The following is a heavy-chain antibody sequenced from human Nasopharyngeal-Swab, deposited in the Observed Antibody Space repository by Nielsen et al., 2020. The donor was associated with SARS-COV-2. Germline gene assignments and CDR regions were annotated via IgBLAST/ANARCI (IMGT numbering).Heavy chain of an antibody. CDR3: ARSFEGSSGYYYDYFDY. D-gene: IGHD3-22*01. Sequence: GESLKISCAASGFTFSDYYMSWIRQAPGKGLEWVSYISSSGSTIYYADSVKGRFTISRANAKNSLYLQMNSLSAEDTAVYYCARSFEGSSGYYYDYFDYWGQGTLVTVSS. V-gene: IGHV3-11*04. CDR2: ISSSGSTI. J-gene: IGHJ4*02. CDR1: GFTFSDYY.